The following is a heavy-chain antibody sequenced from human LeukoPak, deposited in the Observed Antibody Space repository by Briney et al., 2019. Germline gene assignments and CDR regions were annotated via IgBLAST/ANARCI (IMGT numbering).Heavy chain of an antibody. CDR3: ARGRRVNRSMVRGVIEWFDP. Sequence: GASVKVSCKASGYTFTSYDINWVRQATGQGLEWMGWMNPNSGNTGYAQKFQGRVTMTRNTPISTAYMELSSLRSEDTAVYYCARGRRVNRSMVRGVIEWFDPWGQGTLVTVSS. CDR1: GYTFTSYD. D-gene: IGHD3-10*01. V-gene: IGHV1-8*01. CDR2: MNPNSGNT. J-gene: IGHJ5*02.